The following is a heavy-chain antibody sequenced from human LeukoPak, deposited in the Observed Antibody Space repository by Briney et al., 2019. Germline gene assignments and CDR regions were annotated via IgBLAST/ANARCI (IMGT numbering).Heavy chain of an antibody. J-gene: IGHJ4*02. D-gene: IGHD3-10*01. CDR3: TKGRGI. CDR1: GGSISSGSYD. V-gene: IGHV4-61*09. CDR2: IYTSGSS. Sequence: SQTLSLTCTVSGGSISSGSYDWYWIRQPAGKGLEWIGHIYTSGSSNYSPSLKSRVITSVDTSKNQFSLKLTSVTAADTAVYYCTKGRGIWGQGTLVTVSS.